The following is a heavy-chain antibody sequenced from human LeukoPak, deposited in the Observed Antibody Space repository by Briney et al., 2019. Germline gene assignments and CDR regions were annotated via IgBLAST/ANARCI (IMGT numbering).Heavy chain of an antibody. Sequence: PGGSLRLSCAASGFTFSSYSMNWVRRAPGKGLEWVSSISSSSSYIYYADSVKGRFTISRDNAKNSLYLQMNSLRAEDTAVYYCARDYYGSGSYIFDYWGQGTLVTVSS. CDR2: ISSSSSYI. J-gene: IGHJ4*02. CDR1: GFTFSSYS. D-gene: IGHD3-10*01. CDR3: ARDYYGSGSYIFDY. V-gene: IGHV3-21*01.